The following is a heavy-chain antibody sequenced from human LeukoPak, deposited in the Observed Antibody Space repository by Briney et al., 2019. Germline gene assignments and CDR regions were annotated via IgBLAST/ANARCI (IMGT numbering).Heavy chain of an antibody. CDR1: GYTFTSFG. CDR2: IGTDDGETRT. D-gene: IGHD3-3*01. Sequence: ASVKVSCKASGYTFTSFGISWVRQAPGQGLEWLGWIGTDDGETRTNYAQNFQGRLSMTGDTSASTAYMELGSLRSDDTAVYYCVKDWEWAQPKDCFDPWGQGTQVTVSS. V-gene: IGHV1-18*01. J-gene: IGHJ5*02. CDR3: VKDWEWAQPKDCFDP.